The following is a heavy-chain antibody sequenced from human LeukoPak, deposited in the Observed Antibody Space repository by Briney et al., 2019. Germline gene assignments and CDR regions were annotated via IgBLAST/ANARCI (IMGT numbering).Heavy chain of an antibody. CDR3: AKEGAVSHGFDAFDI. Sequence: GGSLRLSCAASGFTFSSYVMNWVRQAPGKGLEWVSVISGSGGSTDYADSVKGRFTISRDNSKNTLYLQMNSLRAEDTALYYCAKEGAVSHGFDAFDIWGQGTMVTVSS. V-gene: IGHV3-23*01. CDR2: ISGSGGST. J-gene: IGHJ3*02. CDR1: GFTFSSYV. D-gene: IGHD5-24*01.